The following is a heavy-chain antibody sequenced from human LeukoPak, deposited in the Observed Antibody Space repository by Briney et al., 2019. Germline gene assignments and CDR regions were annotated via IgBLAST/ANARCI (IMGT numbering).Heavy chain of an antibody. J-gene: IGHJ4*02. V-gene: IGHV3-23*01. CDR2: ISGSSDSA. D-gene: IGHD3-22*01. CDR1: GFTITNYA. Sequence: PGGSLRLSCAASGFTITNYALSWVRQTPGKGLEWVSTISGSSDSANYADSVKGRFTISRDTSKNTMYLQMNSLRAEDTAVYYCARAPPNDYDSTGYYSSFDYWGQGTLVTVSS. CDR3: ARAPPNDYDSTGYYSSFDY.